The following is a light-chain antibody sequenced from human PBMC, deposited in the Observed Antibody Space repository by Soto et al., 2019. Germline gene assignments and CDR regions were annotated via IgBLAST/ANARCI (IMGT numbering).Light chain of an antibody. J-gene: IGLJ3*02. CDR1: SGHSSYI. Sequence: QSVLTQSSSASASLGSSVKLTCTLISGHSSYIIAWHQQQPGKAPRYLMKIEGSGSYNKGSGVPDRFSGSSSGADRYLTISDLQFDDEADYYCETWDSNTRVFGGGTKLTVL. CDR3: ETWDSNTRV. CDR2: IEGSGSY. V-gene: IGLV4-60*02.